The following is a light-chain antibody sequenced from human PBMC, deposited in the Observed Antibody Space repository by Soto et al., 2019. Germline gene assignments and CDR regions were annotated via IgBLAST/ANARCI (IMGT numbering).Light chain of an antibody. CDR2: DAS. CDR1: QSVSGW. V-gene: IGKV1-12*01. CDR3: QQANSFPLT. Sequence: DIQMTQSPSTLSASVGDTVTVTCRASQSVSGWLAWYQQKPGEAPKLLIYDASSLQSGVPSRFSGSGSGTDFTLTISSPQPEDFATYYCQQANSFPLTFGGGTKVDIK. J-gene: IGKJ4*01.